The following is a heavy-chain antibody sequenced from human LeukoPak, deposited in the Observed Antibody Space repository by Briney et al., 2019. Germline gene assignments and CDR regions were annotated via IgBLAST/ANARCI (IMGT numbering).Heavy chain of an antibody. Sequence: GASVKVSCKASGYTFTGYYMHWVRQAPGQGLEWMGWISAYNGNTNYAQKLQGRVTMTTDTSTSTAYMELRSLRSDDTAVYYCARVGGTVTIFDYWGQGTLVTVSS. J-gene: IGHJ4*02. V-gene: IGHV1-18*04. CDR1: GYTFTGYY. CDR2: ISAYNGNT. D-gene: IGHD4-4*01. CDR3: ARVGGTVTIFDY.